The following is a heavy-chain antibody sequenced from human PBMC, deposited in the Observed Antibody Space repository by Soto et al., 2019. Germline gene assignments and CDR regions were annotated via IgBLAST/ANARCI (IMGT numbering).Heavy chain of an antibody. D-gene: IGHD4-17*01. V-gene: IGHV2-5*01. CDR1: GFSFSTSGVF. CDR3: ARSDYGDFVGWIDP. J-gene: IGHJ5*02. CDR2: IYWNDNK. Sequence: QITLKESGPTLVKPTQTLTLTCTFSGFSFSTSGVFVGWIRQPPGNALEWLALIYWNDNKRYSPSLRSRLTITKDTSKNQVVLTMTNMDPVDTATYYCARSDYGDFVGWIDPWGQGTLVTVSS.